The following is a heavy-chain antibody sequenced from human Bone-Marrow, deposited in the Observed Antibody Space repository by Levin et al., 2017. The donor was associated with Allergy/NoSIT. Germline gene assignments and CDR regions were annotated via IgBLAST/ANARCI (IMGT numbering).Heavy chain of an antibody. CDR3: ARDGSIGFDY. D-gene: IGHD6-13*01. CDR1: GFTFSSYS. J-gene: IGHJ4*02. CDR2: ISSSSSTI. V-gene: IGHV3-48*01. Sequence: GESLKISCAASGFTFSSYSMNWVRQAPGKGLEWVSYISSSSSTIYYADSVKGRFTISRDNAKNSLYLQMNSLRAEDTAVYYCARDGSIGFDYWGQGTLVTVSS.